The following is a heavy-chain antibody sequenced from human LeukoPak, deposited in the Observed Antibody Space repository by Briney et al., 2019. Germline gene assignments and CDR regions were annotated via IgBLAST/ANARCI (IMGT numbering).Heavy chain of an antibody. CDR1: GGTVTSYA. V-gene: IGHV1-69*13. J-gene: IGHJ6*02. Sequence: GASVKLSCKASGGTVTSYAISWVRQAPGQGLGWMGGIIPIFGTANYAQKFQGRVTITADESTSTAYMELSSLRSEDTVVYYCARDPYYYYYGMDVWGQGTTVTVSS. CDR3: ARDPYYYYYGMDV. CDR2: IIPIFGTA.